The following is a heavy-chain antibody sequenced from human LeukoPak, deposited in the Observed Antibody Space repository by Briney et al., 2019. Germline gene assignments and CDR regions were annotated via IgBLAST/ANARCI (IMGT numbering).Heavy chain of an antibody. J-gene: IGHJ6*02. V-gene: IGHV3-9*01. CDR1: GFTFDDYA. CDR3: AKDLSSAITSALVLDV. CDR2: ITWNRDNI. D-gene: IGHD3-22*01. Sequence: PGGSLRLSCAASGFTFDDYAMHWVRQAPGKGLEWVSGITWNRDNIGYGDSVKGRFTISRDNVKNVLYLQMTSLRPEDTALYYCAKDLSSAITSALVLDVWGQGTTVSVSS.